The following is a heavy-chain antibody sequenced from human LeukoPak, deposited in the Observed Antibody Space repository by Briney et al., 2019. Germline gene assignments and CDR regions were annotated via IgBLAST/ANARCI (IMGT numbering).Heavy chain of an antibody. V-gene: IGHV3-9*01. J-gene: IGHJ4*02. CDR3: VSFYEAY. CDR1: GFTFDDYA. CDR2: ISWNSGSI. D-gene: IGHD2/OR15-2a*01. Sequence: GGSLRLSCAASGFTFDDYAMHWVRQAPGKGLEWVSGISWNSGSIGYADSVKGRFTISRDNAKNTVYLQMNNLRAEDTAVYYCVSFYEAYWGRGTLVTVSS.